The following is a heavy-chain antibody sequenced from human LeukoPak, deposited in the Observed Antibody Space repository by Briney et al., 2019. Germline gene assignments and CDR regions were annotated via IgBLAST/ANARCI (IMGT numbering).Heavy chain of an antibody. CDR3: AKEGSYGDFDY. CDR1: GFNFSTYA. CDR2: ISGSGDAT. Sequence: GGSLRLSCAASGFNFSTYALSWVRQAPGKGLEWVSFISGSGDATYYADSVKGRFTVSRDNSKNTLYLQLNSLRSEDTAVYYCAKEGSYGDFDYWGQGTLVTVSS. J-gene: IGHJ4*02. V-gene: IGHV3-23*01. D-gene: IGHD4-17*01.